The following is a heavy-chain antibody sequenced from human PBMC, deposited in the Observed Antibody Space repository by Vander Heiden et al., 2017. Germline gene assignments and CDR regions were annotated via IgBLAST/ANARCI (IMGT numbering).Heavy chain of an antibody. CDR2: ISYDGSSK. CDR1: GFAFSVYA. J-gene: IGHJ4*02. D-gene: IGHD6-6*01. Sequence: QVQLVDSGGGVVQPGRPLRLSCAAPGFAFSVYAMHLVRQAPGKGPEWVSSISYDGSSKYYADSVKGRFTISRDNSNNTVYLQMNSLRGEDTSVYYCSRGADGSSSGREFDHWGQGTLVTVSS. V-gene: IGHV3-30-3*01. CDR3: SRGADGSSSGREFDH.